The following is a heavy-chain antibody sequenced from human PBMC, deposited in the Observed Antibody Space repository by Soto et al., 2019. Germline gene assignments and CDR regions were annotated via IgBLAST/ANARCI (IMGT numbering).Heavy chain of an antibody. Sequence: GGSLRLSCAASGFTFSSYAMSWVRQAPGKGLEWVSTITGSGGSTYYADSVKGRFTISRDNSKNTLYLQMNSLRAEDTAEYYCATNPGRSSSSEGSGYWGQGTLVTVSS. V-gene: IGHV3-23*01. D-gene: IGHD6-6*01. J-gene: IGHJ4*02. CDR3: ATNPGRSSSSEGSGY. CDR1: GFTFSSYA. CDR2: ITGSGGST.